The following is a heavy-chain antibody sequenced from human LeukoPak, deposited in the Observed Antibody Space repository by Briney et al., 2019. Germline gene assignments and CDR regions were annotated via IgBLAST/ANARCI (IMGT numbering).Heavy chain of an antibody. CDR3: ARQPSAWELGEGWFDP. D-gene: IGHD1-26*01. V-gene: IGHV4-39*01. CDR1: GDSITSGSYY. Sequence: SETLSLTCTVSGDSITSGSYYWGWVRQPPGKGLEWLGTIYYRGTTYYNPSLKSRVTISVDTSKNQFSLRLSSVTAADTAVYYCARQPSAWELGEGWFDPWGPGTLVTVSS. CDR2: IYYRGTT. J-gene: IGHJ5*02.